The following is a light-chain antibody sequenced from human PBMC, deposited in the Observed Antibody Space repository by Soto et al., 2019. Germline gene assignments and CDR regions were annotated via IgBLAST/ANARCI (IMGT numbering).Light chain of an antibody. CDR3: QQRSSWPPVT. CDR1: QSVSNY. J-gene: IGKJ5*01. Sequence: EIVLTQSPATLSLSPGERATLSCRASQSVSNYLAWYQQKPGQAPRLLIYDASNRATGIPARFSGSGSGTGFTLTISSLEPEDFAVYYCQQRSSWPPVTFGQGTRLEIK. V-gene: IGKV3-11*01. CDR2: DAS.